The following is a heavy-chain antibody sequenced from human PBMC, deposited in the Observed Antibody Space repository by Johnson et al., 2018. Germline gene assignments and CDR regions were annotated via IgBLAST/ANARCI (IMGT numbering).Heavy chain of an antibody. V-gene: IGHV3-74*01. CDR3: ARDLAPPGFEEEGYYSYMDV. CDR1: GFTFSYYW. D-gene: IGHD3-10*01. CDR2: INGDGSSR. J-gene: IGHJ6*03. Sequence: VQLQEAGGGLVQPGGSLRLSCTASGFTFSYYWMHWVRQAPGKGLVWVSRINGDGSSRSHADAVKGRLTISRDNAKNTLYLQMNSLRAEDTAVYYRARDLAPPGFEEEGYYSYMDVWGKGTAVTVSS.